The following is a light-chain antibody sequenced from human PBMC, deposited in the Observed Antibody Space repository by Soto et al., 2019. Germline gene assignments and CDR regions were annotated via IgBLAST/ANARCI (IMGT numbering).Light chain of an antibody. CDR2: DAS. CDR3: QQYTSYMYT. Sequence: DIQMTQSPSTLSASVGDRDTITCRASQTIYRWLAWYQQKPGKAPKLLIYDASTLESGVPSRFRGSGSGTEFTLTISSLQPDDFATYYCQQYTSYMYTFGQGTKLQVK. V-gene: IGKV1-5*01. CDR1: QTIYRW. J-gene: IGKJ2*01.